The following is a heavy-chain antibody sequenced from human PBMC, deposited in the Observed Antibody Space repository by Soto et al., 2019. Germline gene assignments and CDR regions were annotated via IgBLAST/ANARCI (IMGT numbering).Heavy chain of an antibody. CDR2: IRSKANSYAT. CDR1: GFTFSGSS. CDR3: NRLTLGTTDPSGSVNDY. V-gene: IGHV3-73*01. J-gene: IGHJ4*02. D-gene: IGHD5-12*01. Sequence: PGGSLRLSGAACGFTFSGSSIHWVRQASWKGLEWVGRIRSKANSYATAYAASVKGRFTISRDDSKNTAYLQMNSLKASDTTAYYCNRLTLGTTDPSGSVNDYVRQGPLV.